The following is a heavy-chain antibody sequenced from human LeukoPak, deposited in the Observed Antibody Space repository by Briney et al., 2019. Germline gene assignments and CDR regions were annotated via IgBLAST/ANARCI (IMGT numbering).Heavy chain of an antibody. D-gene: IGHD3-22*01. Sequence: GGSLRLSCVASGFTFSSYWMTWVRQAPGKGLEWVANIKTDGSLIYYVDSVKGRFTISRDNAKNSLYLQMTSLRAEDTAVYYCARAPVYYDETRGYLKISNWYFDLWGRGTLVTVSS. J-gene: IGHJ2*01. CDR3: ARAPVYYDETRGYLKISNWYFDL. CDR1: GFTFSSYW. V-gene: IGHV3-7*01. CDR2: IKTDGSLI.